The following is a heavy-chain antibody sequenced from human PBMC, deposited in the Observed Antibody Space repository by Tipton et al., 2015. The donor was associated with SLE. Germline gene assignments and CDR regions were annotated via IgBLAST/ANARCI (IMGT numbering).Heavy chain of an antibody. CDR3: ARAVGARGYYGLDV. D-gene: IGHD1-26*01. J-gene: IGHJ6*02. V-gene: IGHV4-39*06. CDR1: GGSISSSSYY. Sequence: TLSLTCTVSGGSISSSSYYWGWIRQPPGKGLEWIGSIYYSGSTYYKPSLKSRVTISVDTSRNQFPLKMTSVTAADTAVYSCARAVGARGYYGLDVWGQGTTVTVSS. CDR2: IYYSGST.